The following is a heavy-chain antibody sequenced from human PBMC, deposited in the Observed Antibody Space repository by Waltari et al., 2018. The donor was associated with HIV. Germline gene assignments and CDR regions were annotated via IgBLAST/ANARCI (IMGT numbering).Heavy chain of an antibody. J-gene: IGHJ4*02. CDR1: GGSCAGYS. CDR3: ATARETMGVDFDY. Sequence: QVQLPLSVAEVRKPGSPVPASCITCGGSCAGYSIHWVRQAPGQGLEWMGRIVPTSDKPNYAQKSQGRVTITADRSTGTVYLEVTNLRPADTAIYYCATARETMGVDFDYWGQGTLITVSS. V-gene: IGHV1-69*02. D-gene: IGHD3-10*01. CDR2: IVPTSDKP.